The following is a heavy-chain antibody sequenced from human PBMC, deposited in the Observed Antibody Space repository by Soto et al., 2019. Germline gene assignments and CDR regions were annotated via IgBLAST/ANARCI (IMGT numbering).Heavy chain of an antibody. J-gene: IGHJ4*02. V-gene: IGHV4-4*02. CDR2: IYHSGST. D-gene: IGHD6-13*01. CDR1: GGSISSSNW. CDR3: ARASLGRATPGGRIAAAGARMVLDY. Sequence: SETLSLTCAVSGGSISSSNWWSWVRQPPGKGLEWIGEIYHSGSTNYNPSLKSRVTISVDKSKNQFSLKLSSVTAADTAVYYCARASLGRATPGGRIAAAGARMVLDYWGQGTLVTVSS.